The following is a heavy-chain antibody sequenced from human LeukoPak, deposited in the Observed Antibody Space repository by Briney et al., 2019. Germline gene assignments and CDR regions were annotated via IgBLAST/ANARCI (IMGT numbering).Heavy chain of an antibody. CDR3: ARGLHDYGDSNYYFDQ. D-gene: IGHD4-17*01. CDR1: GFTFGDDG. Sequence: GGSLRLSCTAFGFTFGDDGWSWFRLAPGKGLEWICFIRNKAYGETTEYAASVRGRFTISRDDANGIAYLQMNSLKTEDTALYYCARGLHDYGDSNYYFDQWGQGTLVTVSS. J-gene: IGHJ4*02. V-gene: IGHV3-49*03. CDR2: IRNKAYGETT.